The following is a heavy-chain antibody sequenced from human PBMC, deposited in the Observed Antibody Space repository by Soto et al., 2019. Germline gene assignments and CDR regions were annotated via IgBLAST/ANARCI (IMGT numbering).Heavy chain of an antibody. CDR2: IYYSGST. V-gene: IGHV4-39*07. Sequence: ASETLSLTCTVSGGSISSSSYYWGWIRQPPGKGLEWIGSIYYSGSTNYNPSLKSRVTISVDRSKNQFSLKLSSVTAADTAVYYCARAGGIPWIQLWLGMWYFDYWGQGTLVTVSS. CDR3: ARAGGIPWIQLWLGMWYFDY. D-gene: IGHD5-18*01. J-gene: IGHJ4*02. CDR1: GGSISSSSYY.